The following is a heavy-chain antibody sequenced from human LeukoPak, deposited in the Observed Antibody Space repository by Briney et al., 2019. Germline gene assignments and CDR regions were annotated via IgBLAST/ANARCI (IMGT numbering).Heavy chain of an antibody. CDR2: ISGSGGST. CDR3: LTRGSGGLPDY. CDR1: GFTFSSYA. Sequence: GGSLRLSCAASGFTFSSYAMSWVRQAPGKGLEWVSLISGSGGSTYYADSVKGRFTISRDNSKNTLYLQMNSLRAEDTAVYYGLTRGSGGLPDYWGQGTLVTVSS. J-gene: IGHJ4*02. V-gene: IGHV3-23*01. D-gene: IGHD3-10*01.